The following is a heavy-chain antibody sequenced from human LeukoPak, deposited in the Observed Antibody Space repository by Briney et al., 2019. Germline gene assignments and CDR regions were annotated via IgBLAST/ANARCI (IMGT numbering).Heavy chain of an antibody. CDR3: ARDRSVGWTSTIDY. CDR2: INPSGGST. D-gene: IGHD2-2*01. J-gene: IGHJ4*02. CDR1: GYTFTSYG. V-gene: IGHV1-46*01. Sequence: GASVNVSCKASGYTFTSYGISWVRQAPGQGLEWMGIINPSGGSTSYAQKFQGRVTMTRDTSTSTVYMELSSLRSEDTAVYYCARDRSVGWTSTIDYWGQGTLVTVSS.